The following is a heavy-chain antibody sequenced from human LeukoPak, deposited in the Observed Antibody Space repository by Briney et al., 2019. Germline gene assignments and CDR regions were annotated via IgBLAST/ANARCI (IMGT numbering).Heavy chain of an antibody. Sequence: ASVKVSCKASGYTFTSYAMNWVRQAPGQGLEWMGWINTNTGNPTYAQGFTGRFVFSLDTSVSTAYLQISSLKAEDTAVYYCAREKSRAYYYYGMDVWGQGTTVTVSS. CDR1: GYTFTSYA. V-gene: IGHV7-4-1*02. J-gene: IGHJ6*02. CDR2: INTNTGNP. CDR3: AREKSRAYYYYGMDV.